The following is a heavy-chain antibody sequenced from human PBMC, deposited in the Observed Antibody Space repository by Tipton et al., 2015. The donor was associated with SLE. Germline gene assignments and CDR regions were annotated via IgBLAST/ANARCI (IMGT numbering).Heavy chain of an antibody. CDR3: AKEGYGDGHNYLAY. Sequence: SLRLSCAASGFTFSLYWMSWLRQAPGKGLEWVASIKQRGSEEYYVDSVEGRFTISRDDAKNSLYLQMNSLRAEDTALYYCAKEGYGDGHNYLAYWGQGTLVSVSS. J-gene: IGHJ4*02. CDR2: IKQRGSEE. V-gene: IGHV3-7*03. CDR1: GFTFSLYW. D-gene: IGHD5-24*01.